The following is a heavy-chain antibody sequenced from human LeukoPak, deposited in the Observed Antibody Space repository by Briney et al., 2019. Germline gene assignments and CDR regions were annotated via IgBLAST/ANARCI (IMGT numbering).Heavy chain of an antibody. CDR3: ASEAFCVGGSCQLHRVAS. CDR1: GYTFSAYY. D-gene: IGHD2-15*01. V-gene: IGHV1-2*02. CDR2: IDTNSGAT. Sequence: GASVKVSCKASGYTFSAYYMHWVRQAPGHGLDWMGWIDTNSGATKYAQKFQGRVTITRDTSIGTAYMELSTLISDDTAVYYCASEAFCVGGSCQLHRVASWGPGTLVTVSS. J-gene: IGHJ4*02.